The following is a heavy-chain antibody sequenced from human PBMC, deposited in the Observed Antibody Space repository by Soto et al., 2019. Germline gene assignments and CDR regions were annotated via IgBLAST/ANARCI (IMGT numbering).Heavy chain of an antibody. CDR1: GFTVSTNF. Sequence: GGSLRLSCGASGFTVSTNFMSWVRQAPGKGLVWVSRINSDGSSIHYADSVKGRFTISRDNAKNTLYLQMNSLRAEDTAVYYCATTSTGPFDYWGQGTLVTVSS. CDR2: INSDGSSI. J-gene: IGHJ4*02. V-gene: IGHV3-74*01. CDR3: ATTSTGPFDY.